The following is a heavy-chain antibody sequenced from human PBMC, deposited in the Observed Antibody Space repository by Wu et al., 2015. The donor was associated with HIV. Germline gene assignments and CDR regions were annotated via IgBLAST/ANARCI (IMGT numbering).Heavy chain of an antibody. D-gene: IGHD3-10*01. CDR3: AKLLISMVYVADKSDY. CDR1: GYTFTAYY. Sequence: QVQLVQSGAEVKKPGASVKVSCKASGYTFTAYYIHWVRQAPGQGLEWMGWINTKSGRTDYEQKFNGRVTMTRDTSISTAFMELNRLISDDTAVYYCAKLLISMVYVADKSDYWGQGTTGLRLL. V-gene: IGHV1-2*02. J-gene: IGHJ4*02. CDR2: INTKSGRT.